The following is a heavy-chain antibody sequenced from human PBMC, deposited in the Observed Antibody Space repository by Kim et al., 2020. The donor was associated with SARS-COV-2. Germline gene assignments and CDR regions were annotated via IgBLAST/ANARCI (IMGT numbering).Heavy chain of an antibody. D-gene: IGHD3-10*01. J-gene: IGHJ5*02. Sequence: AQKFQGWVTMTRDTSISTAYMELSRLRSDDTAVYYCARVRGSGNINWFDPWGQGTLVTVSS. V-gene: IGHV1-2*04. CDR3: ARVRGSGNINWFDP.